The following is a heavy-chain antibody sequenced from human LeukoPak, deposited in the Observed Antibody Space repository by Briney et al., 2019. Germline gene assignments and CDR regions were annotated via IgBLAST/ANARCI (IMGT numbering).Heavy chain of an antibody. CDR3: ARDHVGVAGTFDY. J-gene: IGHJ4*02. Sequence: PSETLSLTCAVYGGSFSGYYWSWIRQPPGKGLEWIGEINHSGSTNYNPSLKSRVTISLDTSKNQFSLRLSSVTAADTAVYYCARDHVGVAGTFDYWGQGTLVTVSS. CDR2: INHSGST. D-gene: IGHD6-19*01. V-gene: IGHV4-34*01. CDR1: GGSFSGYY.